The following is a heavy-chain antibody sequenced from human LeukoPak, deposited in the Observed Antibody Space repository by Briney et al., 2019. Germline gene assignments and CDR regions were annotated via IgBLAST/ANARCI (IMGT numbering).Heavy chain of an antibody. J-gene: IGHJ4*02. V-gene: IGHV4-34*01. D-gene: IGHD3-22*01. CDR2: INHSGST. CDR3: ARGDSYDSSGYYYSHYFDY. CDR1: GGSFSGYY. Sequence: PSETLSLTCAVYGGSFSGYYWSWIRQPPGKGLEWIGEINHSGSTNYNPSLKSRVTISVDTSKNQFSLKLSSVTAADTAVYYCARGDSYDSSGYYYSHYFDYWGQGTLVTVSS.